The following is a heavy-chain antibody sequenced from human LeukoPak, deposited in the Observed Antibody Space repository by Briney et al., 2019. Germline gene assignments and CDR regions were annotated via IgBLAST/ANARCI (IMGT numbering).Heavy chain of an antibody. CDR3: ARDAAYYDSSGYYDAIDI. Sequence: PGGSLRLSCAASGFTFSSYWMSWVRQAPGKGLEWVANIKQDGSEKYYVGSVKGRFTISRDNAKNSLFLQMNGLRVEDTAVYYCARDAAYYDSSGYYDAIDIWGQGTMVTVSS. J-gene: IGHJ3*02. CDR2: IKQDGSEK. V-gene: IGHV3-7*01. D-gene: IGHD3-22*01. CDR1: GFTFSSYW.